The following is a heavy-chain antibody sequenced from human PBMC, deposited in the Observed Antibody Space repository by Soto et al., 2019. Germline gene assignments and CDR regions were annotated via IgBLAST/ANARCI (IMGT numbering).Heavy chain of an antibody. Sequence: GGSLRLSCAASGFTFSSYGMHWVRQAPGKGLEWVAVISYDGSNKYYADSVKGRFTISRDNSKNTLYLQMNSLRAEDTAVYYCAILEMATDQGARDAFDIWGQGTMVTVS. V-gene: IGHV3-30*03. D-gene: IGHD5-12*01. CDR2: ISYDGSNK. CDR3: AILEMATDQGARDAFDI. J-gene: IGHJ3*02. CDR1: GFTFSSYG.